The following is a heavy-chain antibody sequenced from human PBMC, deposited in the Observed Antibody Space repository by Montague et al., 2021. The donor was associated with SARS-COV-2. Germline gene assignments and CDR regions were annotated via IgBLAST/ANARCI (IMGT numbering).Heavy chain of an antibody. Sequence: SLRLSFAASGFTFSSYAMHWVRQAPGKGLEWVAVISYDGSNKYYADSVEGRFTISRDNSKNTLYLQMNSLRAEDTAVYYCARVRLKQQLVGVWFDPWGQGTLVTVSS. V-gene: IGHV3-30-3*01. CDR2: ISYDGSNK. CDR1: GFTFSSYA. CDR3: ARVRLKQQLVGVWFDP. D-gene: IGHD6-13*01. J-gene: IGHJ5*02.